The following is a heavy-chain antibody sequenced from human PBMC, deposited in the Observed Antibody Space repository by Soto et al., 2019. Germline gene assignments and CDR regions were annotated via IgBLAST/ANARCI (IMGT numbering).Heavy chain of an antibody. D-gene: IGHD3-22*01. CDR2: IFYSGST. Sequence: SETLSLTCTVSGGSVSSGSSYWSWIRQPPGKGLEWIGYIFYSGSTNYNPSLKSRVTISVDTSKNQFSLKLSSVTAADTAVYYCARHSTGYYYSWFDPWGQGTLVTVSS. J-gene: IGHJ5*02. CDR3: ARHSTGYYYSWFDP. V-gene: IGHV4-61*01. CDR1: GGSVSSGSSY.